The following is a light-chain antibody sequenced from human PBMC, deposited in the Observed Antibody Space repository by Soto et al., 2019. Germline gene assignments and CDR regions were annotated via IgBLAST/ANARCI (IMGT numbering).Light chain of an antibody. CDR3: QKGNSLPYT. V-gene: IGKV1-12*01. CDR2: GTF. CDR1: QGINNR. J-gene: IGKJ2*01. Sequence: DIQLTQSPSSVSASVGDRVTITCRAMQGINNRLAWYQLKPGKAPKLLIYGTFSLQSGVPSRFSGSVSGTDFTLTISSLLPEDFAVYFCQKGNSLPYTFGQGTKVEIK.